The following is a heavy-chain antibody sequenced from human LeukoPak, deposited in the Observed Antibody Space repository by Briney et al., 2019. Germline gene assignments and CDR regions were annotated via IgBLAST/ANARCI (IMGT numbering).Heavy chain of an antibody. CDR3: AKVTGGGFDY. CDR1: GFSRSTYA. V-gene: IGHV3-30*18. D-gene: IGHD3-16*01. J-gene: IGHJ4*02. CDR2: ISYDGSNR. Sequence: GGSLRLSCAASGFSRSTYAMNWVRQAPGKGLEWVAVISYDGSNRYYADSVKGRFTISRDNSKNTLYLQMNSLRAEDTAVYYCAKVTGGGFDYWGQGTLVTASS.